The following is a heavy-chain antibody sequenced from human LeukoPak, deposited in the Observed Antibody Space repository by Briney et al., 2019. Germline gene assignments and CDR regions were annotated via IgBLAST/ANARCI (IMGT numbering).Heavy chain of an antibody. V-gene: IGHV3-74*01. J-gene: IGHJ4*02. CDR3: ARGLIFLRYYFDY. CDR1: GFTFSSYW. CDR2: INSDGSST. Sequence: PGGSLRLSCAASGFTFSSYWMHWVRQAPGKGLVWISRINSDGSSTSYADSVKGRFTISRDNAKNTLYLQMNSLRAEDTAVYYCARGLIFLRYYFDYWGQGTLVTVSS. D-gene: IGHD3-9*01.